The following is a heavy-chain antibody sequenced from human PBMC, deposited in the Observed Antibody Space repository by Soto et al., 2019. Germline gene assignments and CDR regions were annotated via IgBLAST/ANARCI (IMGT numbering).Heavy chain of an antibody. Sequence: QVQLQESGPGLVKPSETLSLTCTVSGGSVSSGSYYWSWIRQPPGKGLEWIGYIYYSGSTNYNPSRKSRVTISVDTSKNQFSLKLSSVTAADTAVYYCAREGIVQLERREAFDIWGQGTMVTVSS. CDR2: IYYSGST. CDR1: GGSVSSGSYY. CDR3: AREGIVQLERREAFDI. J-gene: IGHJ3*02. D-gene: IGHD1-1*01. V-gene: IGHV4-61*01.